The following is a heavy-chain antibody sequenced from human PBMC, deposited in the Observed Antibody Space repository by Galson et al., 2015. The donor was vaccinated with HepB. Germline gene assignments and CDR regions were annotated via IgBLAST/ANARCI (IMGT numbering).Heavy chain of an antibody. CDR1: GYTFDAYG. Sequence: SVKVSCKAVGYTFDAYGRSWVRQAPGQGLEWMGWIRVSNGNTTYAQKFQDRVTMTADRVTRTAYMEVTSLRSEDTAVYYCARDDLIVGANPDYWGQGTLVIVSS. CDR2: IRVSNGNT. CDR3: ARDDLIVGANPDY. J-gene: IGHJ4*02. V-gene: IGHV1-18*01. D-gene: IGHD1-26*01.